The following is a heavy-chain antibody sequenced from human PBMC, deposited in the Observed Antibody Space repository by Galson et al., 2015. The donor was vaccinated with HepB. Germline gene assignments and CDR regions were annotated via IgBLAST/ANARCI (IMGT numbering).Heavy chain of an antibody. V-gene: IGHV1-69*04. CDR2: IIPILGIA. D-gene: IGHD1-26*01. CDR1: GGTFSSYA. Sequence: CKASGGTFSSYAISWVRQAPGQGLEWMGRIIPILGIANYAQKFQGRVTITADKSTSTAYMELSSLRSEDTAVYYCARDFRPLHYFDYWGQGTLVTVSS. CDR3: ARDFRPLHYFDY. J-gene: IGHJ4*02.